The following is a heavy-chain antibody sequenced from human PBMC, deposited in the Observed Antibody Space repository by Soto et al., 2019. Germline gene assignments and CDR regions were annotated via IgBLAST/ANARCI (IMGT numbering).Heavy chain of an antibody. Sequence: QVQLQESGPGLVKPSQTLSLTCTVSGGSISSGGYYWSWIRQHPGKGLERIGYIYYSGSTYYNPSLKSRVTISVDTSKNQLSLTLSSVTAADTAVYYCAREAEGYCSSTSCYSYYYYYMDVWGKGTTVTVSS. CDR2: IYYSGST. V-gene: IGHV4-31*03. CDR1: GGSISSGGYY. D-gene: IGHD2-2*01. J-gene: IGHJ6*03. CDR3: AREAEGYCSSTSCYSYYYYYMDV.